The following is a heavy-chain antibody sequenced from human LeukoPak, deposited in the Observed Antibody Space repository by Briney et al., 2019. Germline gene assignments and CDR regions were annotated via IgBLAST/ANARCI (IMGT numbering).Heavy chain of an antibody. CDR2: IYTSGST. Sequence: PSETLSLTCTVSGGSISSYYWSWIRQPPGKGLEWIGYIYTSGSTNYNPSLKSRVTISVDTSKNQFSLKLSSVTAADTAVYYCARHAPAEYEFDYWGQGTLVTVSS. V-gene: IGHV4-4*09. CDR1: GGSISSYY. J-gene: IGHJ4*02. CDR3: ARHAPAEYEFDY. D-gene: IGHD6-6*01.